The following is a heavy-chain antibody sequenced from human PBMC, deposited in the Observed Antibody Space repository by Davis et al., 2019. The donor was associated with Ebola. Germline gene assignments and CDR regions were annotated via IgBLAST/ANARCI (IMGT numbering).Heavy chain of an antibody. D-gene: IGHD3-16*02. CDR1: GGSFSGYY. J-gene: IGHJ4*02. CDR3: ARDSRVWGSYRSLYYFDY. Sequence: PSETLSLTCAVYGGSFSGYYWSWIRQPPGKGLEWIGYIYYSGSTNYNPSLKSRVTISVDTSKNQFSLKLSSVTAADTAVYYCARDSRVWGSYRSLYYFDYWGQGTLVTVSS. V-gene: IGHV4-59*01. CDR2: IYYSGST.